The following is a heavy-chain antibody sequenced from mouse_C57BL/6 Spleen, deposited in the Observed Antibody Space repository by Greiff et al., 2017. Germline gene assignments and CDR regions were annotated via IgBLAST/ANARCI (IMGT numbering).Heavy chain of an antibody. CDR2: IYPGDGDT. CDR3: AKYGYDGYFDV. CDR1: GYAFSSYW. J-gene: IGHJ1*03. Sequence: VQLQQSGAELVKPGASVKISCKASGYAFSSYWINWVKQRPGKGLEWIGQIYPGDGDTNYNGKFKGKATLTADKSSSTAYMQLSSLTSEDSAVYFCAKYGYDGYFDVWGTGTTVTVSS. V-gene: IGHV1-80*01. D-gene: IGHD2-2*01.